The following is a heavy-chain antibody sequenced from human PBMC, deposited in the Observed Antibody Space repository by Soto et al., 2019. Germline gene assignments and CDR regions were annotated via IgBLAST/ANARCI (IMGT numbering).Heavy chain of an antibody. D-gene: IGHD7-27*01. J-gene: IGHJ4*02. CDR1: GFTFSSYG. CDR2: IWYDGSNK. Sequence: PGGSLRLSCAAPGFTFSSYGMHWVRQAPGKGLEWVAVIWYDGSNKYYADSVKGRFTISRDNSKNTLYLQMNSLRAEDTAVYYCARESGLGTKYYFDYWGQGTLVTVSS. CDR3: ARESGLGTKYYFDY. V-gene: IGHV3-33*01.